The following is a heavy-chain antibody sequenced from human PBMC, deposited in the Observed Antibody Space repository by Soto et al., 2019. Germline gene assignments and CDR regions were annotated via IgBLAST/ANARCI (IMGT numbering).Heavy chain of an antibody. J-gene: IGHJ4*02. CDR1: GGSISSSSYY. Sequence: SETLSLTCTVSGGSISSSSYYWGWIRQPPGKGLEWIGSIYYSGTTYYNPSLKSRVTISVDTSKNHFSFSLKLSSVTAADTAVYYCARLPDGSGWYTVDYWGQGTLVTVSS. CDR3: ARLPDGSGWYTVDY. CDR2: IYYSGTT. D-gene: IGHD6-19*01. V-gene: IGHV4-39*02.